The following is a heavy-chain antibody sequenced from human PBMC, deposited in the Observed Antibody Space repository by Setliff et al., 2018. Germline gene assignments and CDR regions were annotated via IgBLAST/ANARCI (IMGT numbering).Heavy chain of an antibody. CDR3: ARINFYVSSGYYYAPDY. V-gene: IGHV1-18*01. D-gene: IGHD3-22*01. J-gene: IGHJ4*02. Sequence: ASVKVSCQASCYTFTNYGITWVRQAPGQGLEWMGWINNYNTNTKYAQKLQGRVTMTTDTSTSTAYMELRSLRSDDTAVYYCARINFYVSSGYYYAPDYWGQGTLVTVSS. CDR1: CYTFTNYG. CDR2: INNYNTNT.